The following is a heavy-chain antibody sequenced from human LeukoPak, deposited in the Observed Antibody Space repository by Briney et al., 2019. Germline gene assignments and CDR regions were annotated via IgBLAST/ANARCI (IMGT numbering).Heavy chain of an antibody. V-gene: IGHV3-23*01. CDR3: AKGVARGSGLYYYCGMDV. Sequence: GGSLRLSCAASGFTFSSYAMSWVRQAPGKGLEWVSAISGSGGSTYYADSVRGRFTISRDNSKNTLYLQMNSLRAEDTAVYYCAKGVARGSGLYYYCGMDVWGQGTTVTVSS. CDR2: ISGSGGST. J-gene: IGHJ6*02. D-gene: IGHD3-10*01. CDR1: GFTFSSYA.